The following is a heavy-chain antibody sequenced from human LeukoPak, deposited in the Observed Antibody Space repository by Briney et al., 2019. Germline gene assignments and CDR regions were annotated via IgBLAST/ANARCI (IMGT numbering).Heavy chain of an antibody. CDR3: ARGDIVATISYYYYYYGTDV. Sequence: ASVKVSCKASGYTFTGYYMHWVRQAPGQGLEWMGWINPNSGGTNYAQKFQGWVTMTRDTSISTAYMELSRLRSDDTAVYYCARGDIVATISYYYYYYGTDVWGQGTTVTVSS. D-gene: IGHD5-12*01. J-gene: IGHJ6*02. V-gene: IGHV1-2*04. CDR1: GYTFTGYY. CDR2: INPNSGGT.